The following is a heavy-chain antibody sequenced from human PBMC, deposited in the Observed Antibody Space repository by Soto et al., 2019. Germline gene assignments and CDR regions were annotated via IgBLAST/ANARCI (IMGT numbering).Heavy chain of an antibody. CDR3: VRVSEAGYTFDY. V-gene: IGHV3-72*01. D-gene: IGHD3-9*01. Sequence: EVQLVESGVGLVQPGGSLRLSCAASGFTFSDHYMDWIRQAPGKGLEWVGRIRKKVNSYTTEYAASVKGRFTISRDDSKNSMYLQMNSLKTDDTAVYYCVRVSEAGYTFDYWGQGTLVTVSS. CDR2: IRKKVNSYTT. CDR1: GFTFSDHY. J-gene: IGHJ4*02.